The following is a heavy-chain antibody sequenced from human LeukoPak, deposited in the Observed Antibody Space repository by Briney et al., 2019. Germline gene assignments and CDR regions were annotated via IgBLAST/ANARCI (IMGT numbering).Heavy chain of an antibody. Sequence: SETLSLTSTVSGGSISSGSYYWSWIRQPAGKGLEWIGRIYTSGSTNYNPSLKSRVTISVDTSKNQFSLKLSSVTAADTAVYYCARARVATFDYWGQGTLVTVSS. J-gene: IGHJ4*02. CDR1: GGSISSGSYY. V-gene: IGHV4-61*02. CDR3: ARARVATFDY. CDR2: IYTSGST. D-gene: IGHD5-24*01.